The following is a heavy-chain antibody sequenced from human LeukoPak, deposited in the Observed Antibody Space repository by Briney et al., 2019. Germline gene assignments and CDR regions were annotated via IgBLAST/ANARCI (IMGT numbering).Heavy chain of an antibody. CDR3: ARAITGTTFAFDI. Sequence: SETLSLTCTVSGGSISSYYWSWIRQPPGKGLEWIGYTYYSGSTNYDPSLKSRVTMSVDTSKNQFSLNLSSVTAADTAVYYCARAITGTTFAFDIWGQGTMVTVSS. V-gene: IGHV4-59*13. CDR1: GGSISSYY. J-gene: IGHJ3*02. CDR2: TYYSGST. D-gene: IGHD1-20*01.